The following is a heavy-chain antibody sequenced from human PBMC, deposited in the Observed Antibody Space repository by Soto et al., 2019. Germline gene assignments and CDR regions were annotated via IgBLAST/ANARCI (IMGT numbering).Heavy chain of an antibody. V-gene: IGHV3-53*04. Sequence: GESLKISCAASGFTVSSNYMSWVRQAPGKGLEWVSVIYSGGSTYYADSVKGRFTISRHNSKNTLYLQMNSLRAEDTAVYYCARVDWLSGPSSYDYWGQGTLVTVSS. CDR3: ARVDWLSGPSSYDY. CDR1: GFTVSSNY. D-gene: IGHD3-9*01. CDR2: IYSGGST. J-gene: IGHJ4*02.